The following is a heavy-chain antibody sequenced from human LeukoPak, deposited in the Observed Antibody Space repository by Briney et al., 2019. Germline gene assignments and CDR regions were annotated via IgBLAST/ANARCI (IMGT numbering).Heavy chain of an antibody. CDR2: IKQDGSEK. Sequence: GGSLRLSCAASGFTFSSYWMTWVRQAPGKGLECVANIKQDGSEKYYVDSVQGRFTISRDNAKNSLYLQMNSLRAEDTAVYYCARFARAPDDWGQGTLVTVSS. V-gene: IGHV3-7*01. CDR3: ARFARAPDD. J-gene: IGHJ4*02. CDR1: GFTFSSYW.